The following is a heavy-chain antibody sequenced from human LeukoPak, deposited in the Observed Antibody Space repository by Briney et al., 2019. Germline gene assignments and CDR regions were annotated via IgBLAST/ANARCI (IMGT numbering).Heavy chain of an antibody. CDR2: IYYTGST. V-gene: IGHV4-61*01. D-gene: IGHD3-9*01. CDR1: GGSVSNGNYY. Sequence: SETLSLTCTVSGGSVSNGNYYWSWLRQPPGKALEWIGYIYYTGSTSYNPSLEGRVTISVDTSKNQFSVKLNSVTAADTAVYYCARGPGYDILTGYQYYFDYWGQGTLVTVSS. J-gene: IGHJ4*02. CDR3: ARGPGYDILTGYQYYFDY.